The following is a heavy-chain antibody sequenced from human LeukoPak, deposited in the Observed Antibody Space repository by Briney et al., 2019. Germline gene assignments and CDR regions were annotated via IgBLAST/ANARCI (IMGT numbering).Heavy chain of an antibody. J-gene: IGHJ6*03. V-gene: IGHV4-4*07. CDR2: IYTSGST. CDR3: ARDLMVAATPSYYYYMDV. D-gene: IGHD2-15*01. CDR1: GGSIGSYY. Sequence: PSETLSLTCTVSGGSIGSYYWSWIRQPAGKGLEWIGRIYTSGSTNYNPSLKSRVTMSVDTSKNQFSLKLSSVTAADTAVYYCARDLMVAATPSYYYYMDVWGKGTTVTVSS.